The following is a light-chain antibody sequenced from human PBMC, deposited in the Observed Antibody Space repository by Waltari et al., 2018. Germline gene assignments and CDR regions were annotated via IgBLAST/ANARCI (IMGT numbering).Light chain of an antibody. CDR1: QGLLYSHGNNH. CDR3: MQTLQTPLT. Sequence: EIVMTQSPLSLPVTAGEPASISCRSRQGLLYSHGNNHLDWQLQKPGPSPQLLIYLGSNRAPGVPDRFSGSGSGTDFTLKISRVEAEDVGVYYCMQTLQTPLTFGGGTKVEI. V-gene: IGKV2-28*01. J-gene: IGKJ4*01. CDR2: LGS.